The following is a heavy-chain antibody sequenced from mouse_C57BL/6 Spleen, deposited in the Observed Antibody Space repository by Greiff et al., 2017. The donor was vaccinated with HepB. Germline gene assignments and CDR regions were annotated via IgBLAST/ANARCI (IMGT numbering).Heavy chain of an antibody. V-gene: IGHV1-61*01. J-gene: IGHJ4*01. CDR1: GYTFTSYW. CDR2: IYPSDSET. CDR3: ARSGGSGMDY. Sequence: QVQLQQPGAELVRPGSSVKLSCKASGYTFTSYWMDWVKQRPGQGLEWIGNIYPSDSETHYNQKFKDKATLTVDKSSSTAYMQLSSLTSEDSAVYYCARSGGSGMDYWGQGTSVTVSS. D-gene: IGHD3-1*01.